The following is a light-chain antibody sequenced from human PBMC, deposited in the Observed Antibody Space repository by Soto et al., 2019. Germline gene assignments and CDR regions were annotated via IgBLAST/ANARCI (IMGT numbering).Light chain of an antibody. J-gene: IGKJ4*01. V-gene: IGKV3-15*01. CDR3: QQYSKWPLT. CDR2: GAS. Sequence: EIVMTQSPTTLSVSPGERATLSCRASQSVYNTLAWYQQKPGQAPRLLIYGASTRATGIPARFSGSGSGTEFTLTFSSLQSEDFATYYCQQYSKWPLTFGEGTKVEIK. CDR1: QSVYNT.